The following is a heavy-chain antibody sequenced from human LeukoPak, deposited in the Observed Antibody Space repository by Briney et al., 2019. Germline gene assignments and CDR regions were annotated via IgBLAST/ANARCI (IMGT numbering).Heavy chain of an antibody. D-gene: IGHD3-22*01. CDR2: ISGSGGST. CDR3: AKDITMIDRGYFDY. CDR1: GFTFSSYA. J-gene: IGHJ4*02. V-gene: IGHV3-23*01. Sequence: GGSLRLSCAASGFTFSSYAMSWVRQAPGKGLEWVSAISGSGGSTYYADSVKGRFTISRGNSKNTLYLQMNSLRAEDTAVYYCAKDITMIDRGYFDYWGQGTLVTVSS.